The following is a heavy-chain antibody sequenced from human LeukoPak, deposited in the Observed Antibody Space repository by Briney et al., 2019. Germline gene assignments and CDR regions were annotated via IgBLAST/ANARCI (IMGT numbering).Heavy chain of an antibody. D-gene: IGHD6-19*01. Sequence: SETLSLTCTVSGGSISSSSYYWGWIRQPPGKGLEWIGSISYSVNTYHNPSLRSRVTISIDTSKNQFSLNLNSVTAADTAVYYCARVGNSGWYFFDYWGQGTLVTVSP. V-gene: IGHV4-39*07. CDR2: ISYSVNT. CDR3: ARVGNSGWYFFDY. CDR1: GGSISSSSYY. J-gene: IGHJ4*02.